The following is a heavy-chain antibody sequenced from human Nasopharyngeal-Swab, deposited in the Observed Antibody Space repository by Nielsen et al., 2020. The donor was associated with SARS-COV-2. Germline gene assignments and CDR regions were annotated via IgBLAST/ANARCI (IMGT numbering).Heavy chain of an antibody. CDR2: IWYDGSNK. V-gene: IGHV3-33*06. D-gene: IGHD3-22*01. J-gene: IGHJ6*02. Sequence: GESLKISCAASGFTFSSYGMHWVRQAPGKGPEWVAVIWYDGSNKYYADSVKGRFTISRDNSKNTLYLQMNSLRAEDTAVYYCAKDQWFSYYDRYAVGYYYYGMGVWGQGTTVTVSS. CDR1: GFTFSSYG. CDR3: AKDQWFSYYDRYAVGYYYYGMGV.